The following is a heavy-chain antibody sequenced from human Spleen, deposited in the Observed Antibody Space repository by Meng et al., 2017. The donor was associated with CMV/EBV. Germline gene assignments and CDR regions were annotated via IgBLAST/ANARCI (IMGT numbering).Heavy chain of an antibody. J-gene: IGHJ4*02. CDR1: GFTCSGYW. CDR3: ASDIVVVPAG. V-gene: IGHV3-74*01. CDR2: INSEGSST. D-gene: IGHD2-15*01. Sequence: LFCAASGFTCSGYWVHWARQAPGKGMVWAARINSEGSSTSYADSVKGRFTISRDNAKNTLYLQMNSLRAEDTDVYYCASDIVVVPAGWGQGTLVTVSS.